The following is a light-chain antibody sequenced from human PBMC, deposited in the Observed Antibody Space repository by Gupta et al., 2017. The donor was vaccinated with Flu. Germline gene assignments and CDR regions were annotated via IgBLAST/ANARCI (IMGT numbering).Light chain of an antibody. CDR3: MQGTHWPFT. Sequence: VVLPQSLLSLSVTLGQPASISCRSSQSLVYIDGINHMSWLQQRPGQSPRRLIYKVTYRNAGVPDRSSGSGSGAEFTLKSSRVEAEDVGVYYCMQGTHWPFTFGPGTKVDIK. CDR1: QSLVYIDGINH. V-gene: IGKV2-30*01. J-gene: IGKJ3*01. CDR2: KVT.